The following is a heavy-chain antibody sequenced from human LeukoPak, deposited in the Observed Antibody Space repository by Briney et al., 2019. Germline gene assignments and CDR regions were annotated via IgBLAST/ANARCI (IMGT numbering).Heavy chain of an antibody. D-gene: IGHD5-24*01. Sequence: PGGSLRLSCAASGFTFSSYGMHWVRQAPGKGLEWVAVIWYDGSNKYYADSVKGRFTISRDNSKNTLYLQMNSLRAEDTAVYYCARNAKRWLTDGDYYFDYWGQGTLVTVSS. CDR2: IWYDGSNK. CDR1: GFTFSSYG. V-gene: IGHV3-33*01. J-gene: IGHJ4*02. CDR3: ARNAKRWLTDGDYYFDY.